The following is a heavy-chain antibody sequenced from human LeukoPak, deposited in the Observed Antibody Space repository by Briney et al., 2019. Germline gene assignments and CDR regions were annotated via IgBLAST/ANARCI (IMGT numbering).Heavy chain of an antibody. V-gene: IGHV3-30*18. Sequence: PGGSLRLSCAASGFTFSSYGMHWVRQAPGKGVEWVAVISYDGSSKDYADSAKGRFTISRDNSKNTLYLQMNSLRVEDTAVYYCAKAADQYYYSYFYYMDVWGKGTTVTVSS. CDR2: ISYDGSSK. CDR1: GFTFSSYG. CDR3: AKAADQYYYSYFYYMDV. J-gene: IGHJ6*03. D-gene: IGHD2/OR15-2a*01.